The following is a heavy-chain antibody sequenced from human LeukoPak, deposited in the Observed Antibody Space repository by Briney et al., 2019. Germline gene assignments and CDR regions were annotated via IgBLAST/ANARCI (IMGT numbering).Heavy chain of an antibody. CDR2: ITGSGDTT. D-gene: IGHD2-15*01. V-gene: IGHV3-23*01. Sequence: GGSLRLSCAASGFTFTNYFMSWVRQPPGKGLEWVSTITGSGDTTYYADSMKGRFTISRDNSKNTLYLHMNSLRAEDTAIYYCAKYCSGINSYSGLDYWGQGALVTVSS. CDR3: AKYCSGINSYSGLDY. J-gene: IGHJ4*02. CDR1: GFTFTNYF.